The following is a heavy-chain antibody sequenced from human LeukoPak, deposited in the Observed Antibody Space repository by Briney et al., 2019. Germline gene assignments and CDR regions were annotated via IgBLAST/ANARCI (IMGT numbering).Heavy chain of an antibody. Sequence: GRSLRLSCAASGFTFSSYGMHWVRQAPGKGLEWVAVISYDGSNKYYADSVKGRFTISRDNSKNTLYLQMNSPRAEDTAVYYCAKGLVTFDYWGQGTLVTVSS. CDR1: GFTFSSYG. CDR3: AKGLVTFDY. J-gene: IGHJ4*02. V-gene: IGHV3-30*18. D-gene: IGHD2-21*02. CDR2: ISYDGSNK.